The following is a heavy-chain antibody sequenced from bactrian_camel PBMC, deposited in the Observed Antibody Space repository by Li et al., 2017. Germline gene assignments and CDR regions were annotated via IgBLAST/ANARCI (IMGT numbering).Heavy chain of an antibody. CDR3: AADLLPLQVKCLSGSCPCLRNMGF. CDR1: GYTSTYKTRYA. J-gene: IGHJ4*01. CDR2: ITTDGST. V-gene: IGHV3-3*01. D-gene: IGHD2*01. Sequence: HVQLVESGGGAVQSGGSLRLACAYSGYTSTYKTRYAMAWFRQAPGSECELVSTITTDGSTYFGDLVKGRFSISRDYAERKLYLQMNDLKSEDTAMYYCAADLLPLQVKCLSGSCPCLRNMGFWGQGTQVTVS.